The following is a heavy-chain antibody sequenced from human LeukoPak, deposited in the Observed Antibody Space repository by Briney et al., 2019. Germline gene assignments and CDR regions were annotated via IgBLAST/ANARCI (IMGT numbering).Heavy chain of an antibody. V-gene: IGHV1-46*01. D-gene: IGHD3-22*01. CDR1: GYTFTSYY. Sequence: GASVKVSCKAFGYTFTSYYMHWVRQAPGQGLEWMGIINPSGGSTSYAQKFQGRVTMTRDMSTSTVYMELSSLRSEDTAVYYCARGVDYYDSSGYYDPLDYWGQGTLVTVSS. CDR2: INPSGGST. CDR3: ARGVDYYDSSGYYDPLDY. J-gene: IGHJ4*02.